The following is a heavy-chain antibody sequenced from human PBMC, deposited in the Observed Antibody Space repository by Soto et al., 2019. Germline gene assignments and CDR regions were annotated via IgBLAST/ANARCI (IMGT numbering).Heavy chain of an antibody. CDR3: ARGGIAARRSYYYYGMDV. Sequence: SVKVSCKASGGTFSSYAISWVRQAPGQGLEWMGGIIPIFGTANYAQKFQGRVTITADESTSTAYMELSSLRSEDTAVYYCARGGIAARRSYYYYGMDVWGQGTTVTVCS. CDR2: IIPIFGTA. J-gene: IGHJ6*02. CDR1: GGTFSSYA. D-gene: IGHD6-6*01. V-gene: IGHV1-69*13.